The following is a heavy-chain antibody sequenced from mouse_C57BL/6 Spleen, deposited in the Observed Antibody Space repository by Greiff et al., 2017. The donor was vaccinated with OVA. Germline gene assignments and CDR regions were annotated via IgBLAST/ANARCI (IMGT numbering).Heavy chain of an antibody. D-gene: IGHD1-1*01. CDR2: ISDGGSYT. CDR3: ARDDHYYGSSHFDY. J-gene: IGHJ2*01. V-gene: IGHV5-4*01. Sequence: EVKVVESGGGLVKPGGSLKLSCAASGFTFSSYAMSWVRQTPEKRLEWVATISDGGSYTYYPDNVKGRFTISRDNAKNNLYLQMSHLKSEDTAMYYCARDDHYYGSSHFDYWGQGTTLTVSS. CDR1: GFTFSSYA.